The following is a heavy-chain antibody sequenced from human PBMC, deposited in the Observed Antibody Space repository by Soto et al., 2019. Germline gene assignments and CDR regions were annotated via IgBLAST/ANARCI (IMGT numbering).Heavy chain of an antibody. CDR2: ISNSGGST. J-gene: IGHJ4*02. CDR3: ATVAAYWNYRFNY. D-gene: IGHD1-7*01. V-gene: IGHV3-11*06. CDR1: GFTFSDYY. Sequence: QVQLVESGGGLVKPGGSLRLSCAASGFTFSDYYMSWIRQAPGKGLEWVSYISNSGGSTNYADSVKGRFTFSREYAKNSLYLHMNNLRADDTAFYYCATVAAYWNYRFNYEGQGALVTVAS.